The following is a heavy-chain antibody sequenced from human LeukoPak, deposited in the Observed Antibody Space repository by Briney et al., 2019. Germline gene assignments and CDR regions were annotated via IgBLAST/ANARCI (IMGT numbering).Heavy chain of an antibody. Sequence: ASVKGSCKASGGTFSSYAISWVRQAPGQGLEWMGGIIPIFGTANYAQKFQGRVTITADESASTAYMELSSLRSEDTAVYYCARDVFEMSSGWGQGTLVTVSS. D-gene: IGHD6-19*01. CDR3: ARDVFEMSSG. CDR2: IIPIFGTA. CDR1: GGTFSSYA. J-gene: IGHJ4*02. V-gene: IGHV1-69*13.